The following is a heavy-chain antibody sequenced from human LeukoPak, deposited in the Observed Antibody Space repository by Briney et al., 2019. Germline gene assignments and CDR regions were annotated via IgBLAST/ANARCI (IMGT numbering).Heavy chain of an antibody. CDR3: AREGGTNCSSTSCYALNWFDP. CDR1: GCTFSSYA. Sequence: SVKVSCKASGCTFSSYAISWVRQSPGQGLEWMGGIIPIFGTANYAQKFQGRVTITADKSTSTAYMELSSLRSEDTAVYYCAREGGTNCSSTSCYALNWFDPWGQGTLVTVSS. J-gene: IGHJ5*02. V-gene: IGHV1-69*06. CDR2: IIPIFGTA. D-gene: IGHD2-2*01.